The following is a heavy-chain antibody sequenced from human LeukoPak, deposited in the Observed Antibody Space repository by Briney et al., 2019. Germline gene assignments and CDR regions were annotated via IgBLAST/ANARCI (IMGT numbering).Heavy chain of an antibody. CDR3: ARADTGYYYDSSGYYRDY. D-gene: IGHD3-22*01. V-gene: IGHV3-23*01. CDR1: GFTFSSYT. Sequence: GGSLRLSCAASGFTFSSYTMSWVRQAPGKGLEWVSAISGSGDTTYYADSVKGRFTISRDNAKNSLYLQMNSLRAEDTAVYYCARADTGYYYDSSGYYRDYWGQGTLVTVSS. CDR2: ISGSGDTT. J-gene: IGHJ4*02.